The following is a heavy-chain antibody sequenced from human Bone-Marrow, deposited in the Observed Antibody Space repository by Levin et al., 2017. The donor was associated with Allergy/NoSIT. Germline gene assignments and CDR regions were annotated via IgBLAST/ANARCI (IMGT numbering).Heavy chain of an antibody. CDR2: IIPIFDST. CDR3: ATTGGYGDYELRNWFDP. Sequence: ASVKVSCKASGGTFSNYAFSWVRQAPGQGLEWMGGIIPIFDSTSYAPKFQDRVAITADESTSTTFMDLSTLTSEDTAAYYCATTGGYGDYELRNWFDPWGQGTLVTVSS. J-gene: IGHJ5*02. D-gene: IGHD4-17*01. CDR1: GGTFSNYA. V-gene: IGHV1-69*13.